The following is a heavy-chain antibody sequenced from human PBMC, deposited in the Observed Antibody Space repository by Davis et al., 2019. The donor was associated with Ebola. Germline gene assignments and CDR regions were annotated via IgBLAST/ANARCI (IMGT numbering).Heavy chain of an antibody. CDR2: IYYSGST. D-gene: IGHD3-22*01. Sequence: MPSETLSLTCTVSGGSITTNNYYWGWIRQPPGKGLEWIGTIYYSGSTYYNPSLKSRVTISVDTSKNQFSLKLNSVSAADTAVYYCARDRDASGYCFDYWGQGILVTVSS. J-gene: IGHJ4*02. V-gene: IGHV4-39*07. CDR1: GGSITTNNYY. CDR3: ARDRDASGYCFDY.